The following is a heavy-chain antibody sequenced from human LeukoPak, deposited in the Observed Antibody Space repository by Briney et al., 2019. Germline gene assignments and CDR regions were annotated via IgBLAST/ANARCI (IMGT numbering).Heavy chain of an antibody. CDR3: ARDQGARAFDI. Sequence: GGSLRLSCVVSGFTFRGYPLSWVRQAPGKGPEWVAAITGYGLSTYYADSVKGRFTISRDNAKNSLYLQMNSLRAEDTAVYYCARDQGARAFDIWGQGTMVTVSS. D-gene: IGHD3-16*01. J-gene: IGHJ3*02. V-gene: IGHV3-23*01. CDR1: GFTFRGYP. CDR2: ITGYGLST.